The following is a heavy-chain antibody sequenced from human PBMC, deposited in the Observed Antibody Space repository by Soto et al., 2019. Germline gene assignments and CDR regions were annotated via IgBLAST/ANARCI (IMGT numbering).Heavy chain of an antibody. CDR3: AKDGGMEGYFGNWFDP. D-gene: IGHD1-26*01. J-gene: IGHJ5*02. Sequence: ASVKVSCKASGYTFTGNYMHWVRQAPGQGFEWMGWINVNSGGTKYAQKFQGWVTMTRDTSISTAFMELSRLRSDDTAVYYCAKDGGMEGYFGNWFDPWGQGTLVTVSS. CDR1: GYTFTGNY. CDR2: INVNSGGT. V-gene: IGHV1-2*04.